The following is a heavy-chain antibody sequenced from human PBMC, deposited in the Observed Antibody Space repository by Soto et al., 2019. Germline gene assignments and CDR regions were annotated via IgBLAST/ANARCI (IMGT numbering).Heavy chain of an antibody. CDR2: FRSGGDDDTT. CDR1: GFTFSSYS. CDR3: AKKVNSGSGSQFFDY. Sequence: GGSLRLSCAASGFTFSSYSMSWVRQAPGKGLEWVSGFRSGGDDDTTYYADSVRGRFTISRDNSKSTLFLQMNSLRAEDTAIYYCAKKVNSGSGSQFFDYWGQGTLVTVS. J-gene: IGHJ4*02. V-gene: IGHV3-23*01. D-gene: IGHD3-10*01.